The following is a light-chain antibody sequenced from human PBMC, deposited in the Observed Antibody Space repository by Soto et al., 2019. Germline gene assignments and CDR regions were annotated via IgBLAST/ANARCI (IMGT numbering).Light chain of an antibody. V-gene: IGKV1-5*03. CDR1: QSISNW. Sequence: DIQMTQSPATLSASLGDRVTITCRASQSISNWVAWYQQKPGKAPKLLIYEASTLERGVPSRFTGIRSGTEFNLSVSSLQPDDFATYYCQQYNDSFPYTFGQGTKLEIK. CDR3: QQYNDSFPYT. CDR2: EAS. J-gene: IGKJ2*01.